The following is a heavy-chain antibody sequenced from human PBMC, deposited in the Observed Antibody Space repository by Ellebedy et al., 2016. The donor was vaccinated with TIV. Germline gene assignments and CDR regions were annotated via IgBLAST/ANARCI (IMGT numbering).Heavy chain of an antibody. J-gene: IGHJ3*02. CDR3: ARDWTVTTYDAFDI. Sequence: ASVKVSXXASGYTFTSYYMHWVRQAPGQGLEWMGIINPSGGSTSYAQKFQGRVTMTRGTSTSTVYMELSSLRSEDTAVYYCARDWTVTTYDAFDIWGQGTMVTVSS. CDR1: GYTFTSYY. CDR2: INPSGGST. D-gene: IGHD4-17*01. V-gene: IGHV1-46*01.